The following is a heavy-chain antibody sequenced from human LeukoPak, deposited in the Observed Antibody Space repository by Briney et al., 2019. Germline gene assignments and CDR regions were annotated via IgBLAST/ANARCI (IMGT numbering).Heavy chain of an antibody. CDR3: ARLRRTSDSSGYYYYYDY. V-gene: IGHV3-7*01. J-gene: IGHJ4*02. Sequence: GGSLRLSCAASGFTFPNYWMSWVRQAPGKGLEWVANIRQDGSEKFYVDSVKGRFTISRDNDKSSLYLQMNSLRGEDTAVYYCARLRRTSDSSGYYYYYDYWGQGTLVTVSS. D-gene: IGHD3-22*01. CDR2: IRQDGSEK. CDR1: GFTFPNYW.